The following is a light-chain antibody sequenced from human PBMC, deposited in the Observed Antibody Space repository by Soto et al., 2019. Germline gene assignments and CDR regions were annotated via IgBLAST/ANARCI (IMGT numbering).Light chain of an antibody. V-gene: IGLV2-8*01. CDR3: SSYAGSNSLV. CDR1: SSDVGGYNH. CDR2: DVS. Sequence: QSVLPQPPSASGSLGQSVTISCTGTSSDVGGYNHVSWYQQHPGKPPKLLIYDVSYRPSGVPDRFSGSKSGNTASLTVSGLQAEDETDYYCSSYAGSNSLVFGTGTKLTVL. J-gene: IGLJ1*01.